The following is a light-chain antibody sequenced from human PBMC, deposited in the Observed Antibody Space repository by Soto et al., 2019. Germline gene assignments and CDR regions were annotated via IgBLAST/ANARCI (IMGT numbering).Light chain of an antibody. V-gene: IGKV1-13*02. CDR1: QGIRND. J-gene: IGKJ1*01. CDR3: QQANSFPWT. Sequence: AIQMTQSPSSLSASVGDRFTITWRASQGIRNDLGWYQQKPGKAPKLLIYDASTLESGVPARFSGSGSGTEFTLTISSLQPDDFATYYCQQANSFPWTFGQGTKVDIK. CDR2: DAS.